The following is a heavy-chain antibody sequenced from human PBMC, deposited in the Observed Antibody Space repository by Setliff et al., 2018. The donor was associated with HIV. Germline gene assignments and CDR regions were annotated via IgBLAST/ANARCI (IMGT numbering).Heavy chain of an antibody. CDR3: ARHRYNWYSDV. Sequence: LSLTCAVYGGSFSDYYWTWIRQPPGKGLEWIGEINHGGSTNYNPSLRSRVTISIDTSKNQFSLKVNSMTAADTALYYCARHRYNWYSDVWGRGTLVTVSS. CDR1: GGSFSDYY. D-gene: IGHD1-26*01. J-gene: IGHJ2*01. CDR2: INHGGST. V-gene: IGHV4-34*01.